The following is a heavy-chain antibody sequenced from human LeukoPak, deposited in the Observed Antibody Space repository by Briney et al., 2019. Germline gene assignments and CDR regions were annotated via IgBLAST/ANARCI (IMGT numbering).Heavy chain of an antibody. J-gene: IGHJ4*02. Sequence: PGGSLRLSCAASGFTFSSYAVSWVRQAPGKGLEWVSAISGSGGSTYYADSVKGRFTISRDNSKNTLYLQMNSLRAEDTAVYYCAKVGARGVITCHFDYWGQGTLVTVSS. V-gene: IGHV3-23*01. CDR1: GFTFSSYA. CDR3: AKVGARGVITCHFDY. CDR2: ISGSGGST. D-gene: IGHD3-10*01.